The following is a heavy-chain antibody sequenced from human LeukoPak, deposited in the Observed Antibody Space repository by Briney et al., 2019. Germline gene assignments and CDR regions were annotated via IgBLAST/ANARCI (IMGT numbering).Heavy chain of an antibody. CDR3: ARGGGAYYYDSSGPDY. CDR2: IKNDATVK. D-gene: IGHD3-22*01. J-gene: IGHJ4*02. Sequence: PGGSLTLSCAASGFTFSYHWMTWVRQAPGKGLEWVANIKNDATVKNYVDSVKGRFTISRDNAKNSLYLQMNSLRAEDTAVYYCARGGGAYYYDSSGPDYWGQGTLVTVSS. V-gene: IGHV3-7*03. CDR1: GFTFSYHW.